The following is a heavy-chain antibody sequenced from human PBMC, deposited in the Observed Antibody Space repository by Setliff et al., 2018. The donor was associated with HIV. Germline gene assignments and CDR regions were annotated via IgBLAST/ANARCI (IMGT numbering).Heavy chain of an antibody. Sequence: SETLSLTCTVSGASITSHYWSWIRQSPGRELEWIGYIGYNGDTSYNPSLNSRVTLSVDRSKNQFSLKLSSVIAADTAVYFCAKGAGFYGDYTFDYWGQGNLVTVSS. V-gene: IGHV4-59*08. CDR2: IGYNGDT. CDR3: AKGAGFYGDYTFDY. J-gene: IGHJ4*02. D-gene: IGHD4-17*01. CDR1: GASITSHY.